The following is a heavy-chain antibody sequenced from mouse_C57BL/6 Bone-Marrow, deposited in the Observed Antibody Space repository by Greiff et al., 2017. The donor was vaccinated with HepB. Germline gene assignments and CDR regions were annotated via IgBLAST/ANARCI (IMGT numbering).Heavy chain of an antibody. CDR1: GYTFTDYE. D-gene: IGHD1-1*01. Sequence: LVESGAELVRPGASVTLSCKASGYTFTDYEMHWVKQTPVHGLEWIGAIDPETGGTAYNQKFKGKAILTADKSSSTAYMELRSLTSEDSAVYYCTRANYYGSSKYYFDYWGQGTTLTVSS. V-gene: IGHV1-15*01. CDR3: TRANYYGSSKYYFDY. CDR2: IDPETGGT. J-gene: IGHJ2*01.